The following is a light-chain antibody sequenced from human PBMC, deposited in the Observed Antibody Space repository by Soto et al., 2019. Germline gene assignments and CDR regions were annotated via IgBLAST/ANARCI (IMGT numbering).Light chain of an antibody. Sequence: DIQMTQSPSTLSASVGDRVTITCRASQSISSWLAWYQQKPGKAPKLLIYDASNLESGVPSRFRGGGSGTEFSLTISSLQPDDFATYYCQQYNYFWAFGQGTRVEIK. CDR3: QQYNYFWA. CDR1: QSISSW. V-gene: IGKV1-5*01. CDR2: DAS. J-gene: IGKJ1*01.